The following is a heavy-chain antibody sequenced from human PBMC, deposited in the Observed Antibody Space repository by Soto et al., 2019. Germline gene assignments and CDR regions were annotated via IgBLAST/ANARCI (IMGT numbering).Heavy chain of an antibody. CDR3: AHNSVQDAFDI. CDR1: GFSLSTSGVG. J-gene: IGHJ3*02. Sequence: QITLKESGPTLVKPTQTLTLTCTFSGFSLSTSGVGVGWIRQPPGKALEWLALIYWDDDKRYSPPLKSRLTTTKDTSKNQVVLTMTNMDPVDTATYYCAHNSVQDAFDIWGQGTMVTVSS. CDR2: IYWDDDK. V-gene: IGHV2-5*02. D-gene: IGHD2-15*01.